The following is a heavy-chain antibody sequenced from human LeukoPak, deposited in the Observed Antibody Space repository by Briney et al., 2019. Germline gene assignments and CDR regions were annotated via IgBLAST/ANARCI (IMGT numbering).Heavy chain of an antibody. D-gene: IGHD6-13*01. J-gene: IGHJ6*02. V-gene: IGHV4-39*07. Sequence: GSLRLSCAASGFTFSSYAMSWVRQPPGKGLEWIGSIYYSGNTYYNPSLKSRVTISVDTPKNQFSLKISSVTAADTAVYYCAREVASYSSSWSSAMDVWGQGTTVTVSS. CDR2: IYYSGNT. CDR1: GFTFSSYA. CDR3: AREVASYSSSWSSAMDV.